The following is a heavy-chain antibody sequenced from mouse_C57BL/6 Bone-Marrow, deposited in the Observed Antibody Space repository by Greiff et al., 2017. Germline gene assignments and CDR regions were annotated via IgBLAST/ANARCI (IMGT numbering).Heavy chain of an antibody. CDR2: INPYNGGT. CDR3: ARYGDYYAMDY. CDR1: GYTFTDYY. V-gene: IGHV1-19*01. Sequence: EVKLMESGPVLVKPGASVKMSCKASGYTFTDYYMNWVKQSHGKSLEWIGVINPYNGGTSYNQKFKGKATLTVDKSSSTAYMELNSLTSEDSAVYYCARYGDYYAMDYWGQGTSVTVSS. D-gene: IGHD1-1*02. J-gene: IGHJ4*01.